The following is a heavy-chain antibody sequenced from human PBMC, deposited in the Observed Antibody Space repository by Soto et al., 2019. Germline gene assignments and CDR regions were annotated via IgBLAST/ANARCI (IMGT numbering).Heavy chain of an antibody. Sequence: QVQLVQSGAEVKKPGASVKVSCKASGYTFTSYGISWVRQAPGQGLEWMGWISAYNGNTNYAQKLQGRVTMTTNTSTSTSYREARSVRSDHTAVYYWAREGERGEGQLWLATFDYWGQGTLVTVSS. J-gene: IGHJ4*02. V-gene: IGHV1-18*01. D-gene: IGHD5-18*01. CDR1: GYTFTSYG. CDR2: ISAYNGNT. CDR3: AREGERGEGQLWLATFDY.